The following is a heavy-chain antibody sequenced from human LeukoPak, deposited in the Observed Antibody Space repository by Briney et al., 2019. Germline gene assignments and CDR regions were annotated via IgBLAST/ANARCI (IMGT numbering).Heavy chain of an antibody. CDR3: AKDKEWELQSLDY. V-gene: IGHV3-23*01. Sequence: PGGSLRLSCAASGFTFSSYAMSWVRQAPGKGMEWVSAISGSGGSTYYADSVKGRFTISRDNSKNTLYLQMNSLRAEDTAVYYCAKDKEWELQSLDYWGQGTLVTVSS. D-gene: IGHD1-26*01. J-gene: IGHJ4*02. CDR1: GFTFSSYA. CDR2: ISGSGGST.